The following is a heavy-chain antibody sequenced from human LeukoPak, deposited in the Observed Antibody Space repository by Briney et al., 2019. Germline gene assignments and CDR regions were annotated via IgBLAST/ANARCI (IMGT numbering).Heavy chain of an antibody. J-gene: IGHJ4*02. CDR2: IDPSDSYT. V-gene: IGHV5-10-1*01. CDR1: GYRFTSYW. Sequence: GEALRISFKGSGYRFTSYWIRWVRPMPGKGVGWRGRIDPSDSYTNYSPSFQGHVTISADKSISTAYLQWSSLKASDTAMYYCAGNYYGSGSYPLCWGQGTLVTVSS. CDR3: AGNYYGSGSYPLC. D-gene: IGHD3-10*01.